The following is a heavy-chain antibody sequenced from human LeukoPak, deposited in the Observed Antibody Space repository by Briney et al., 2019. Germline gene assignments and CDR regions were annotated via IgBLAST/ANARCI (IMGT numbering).Heavy chain of an antibody. CDR1: GGSISSSSYY. CDR2: IYYNGNT. J-gene: IGHJ4*02. Sequence: KPSETLSLTCTVSGGSISSSSYYWGWIRQPPGKGLEWIGTIYYNGNTYYNPSLKSRVPISEDTSRNQFSLKLSSVTAADTAIYYCARLPSGYTSSLGVFDYWGQGTLVTAS. V-gene: IGHV4-39*01. CDR3: ARLPSGYTSSLGVFDY. D-gene: IGHD6-13*01.